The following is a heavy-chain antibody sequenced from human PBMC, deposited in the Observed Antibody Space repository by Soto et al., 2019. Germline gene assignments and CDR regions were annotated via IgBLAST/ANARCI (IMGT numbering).Heavy chain of an antibody. V-gene: IGHV3-23*01. D-gene: IGHD2-21*02. Sequence: GGSLRLSCAASGSTFSSYAMSWVRQAPGKGLERVSAISGSGGSTYYADSVKGRFTISRDNSKNTLYLQMNSLRAEDTAVYYCAKGRAYCGGDCYLRFDYWGQGTLVTVSS. J-gene: IGHJ4*02. CDR3: AKGRAYCGGDCYLRFDY. CDR2: ISGSGGST. CDR1: GSTFSSYA.